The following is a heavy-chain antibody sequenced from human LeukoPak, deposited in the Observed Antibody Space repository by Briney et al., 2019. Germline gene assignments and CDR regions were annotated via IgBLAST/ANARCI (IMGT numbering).Heavy chain of an antibody. CDR1: GFPLGDYA. J-gene: IGHJ4*02. D-gene: IGHD3-16*01. CDR2: IRRRVYAGRGEEAASMKT. V-gene: IGHV3-49*03. CDR3: TKSRYHDYVWGEF. Sequence: PGRSLRLSCTGSGFPLGDYAVSWFRQAPGKGLEWVGFIRRRVYAGRGEEAASMKTKNAASVMGRFSTSRDETKSIAYLQMNSLETEDTAVYYSTKSRYHDYVWGEFWGQGTLVTVSS.